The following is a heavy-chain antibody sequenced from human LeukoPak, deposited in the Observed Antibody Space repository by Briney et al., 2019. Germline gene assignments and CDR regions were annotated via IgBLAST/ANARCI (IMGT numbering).Heavy chain of an antibody. Sequence: GGSLRLSCAASGFTFSSYAMSWVRQAPGKGLEWVSAISGSGGSTYYADSVKGRFTISRDNSKNTLYLQMNSLRAEDTAVYYCAKDLRCITIFGVVIAPDYWGQGTLVTVSS. D-gene: IGHD3-3*01. V-gene: IGHV3-23*01. CDR1: GFTFSSYA. J-gene: IGHJ4*02. CDR3: AKDLRCITIFGVVIAPDY. CDR2: ISGSGGST.